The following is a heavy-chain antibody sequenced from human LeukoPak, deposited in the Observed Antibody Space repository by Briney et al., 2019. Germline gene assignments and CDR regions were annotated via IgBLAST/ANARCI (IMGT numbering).Heavy chain of an antibody. Sequence: PSETLSLTCAVYGGSFSGYYWSWIRQPPGKGLEWIGEINHSGSTNYNPSLKSRVTISVDTSKNQFPLKLSSVTAADTAVYYCAKRYSSSRGYYMDVWGKGTTVTVSS. J-gene: IGHJ6*03. CDR2: INHSGST. V-gene: IGHV4-34*01. D-gene: IGHD6-6*01. CDR3: AKRYSSSRGYYMDV. CDR1: GGSFSGYY.